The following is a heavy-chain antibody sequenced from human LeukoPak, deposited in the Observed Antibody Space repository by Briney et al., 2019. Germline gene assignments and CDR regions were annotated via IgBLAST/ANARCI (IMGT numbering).Heavy chain of an antibody. CDR3: AYFYGSGSSFDY. CDR1: GYSFISYW. CDR2: IDPSDSYT. Sequence: GESLKISCKGSGYSFISYWISGVRQMPGKGLEWMGRIDPSDSYTNYSPSFQGHVTISADKSISTAYLQWSSLKASDTAMYYCAYFYGSGSSFDYWGQGTLVTVSS. D-gene: IGHD3-10*01. J-gene: IGHJ4*02. V-gene: IGHV5-10-1*01.